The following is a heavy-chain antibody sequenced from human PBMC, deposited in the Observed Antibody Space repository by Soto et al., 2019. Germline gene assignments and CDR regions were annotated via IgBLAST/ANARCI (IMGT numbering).Heavy chain of an antibody. CDR2: INPNGGVT. Sequence: VQLVQSGAEVKKPGASVNVSCKTSGDSFNDYYIHWVRQAPGQGLEWMGWINPNGGVTKYAQKFQGRVTVTRDTSIRTVYMELSSLRSDDTAVYYCARESGGATATLDYYYFYMDVWGKGTTVTVSS. CDR1: GDSFNDYY. V-gene: IGHV1-2*02. J-gene: IGHJ6*03. CDR3: ARESGGATATLDYYYFYMDV. D-gene: IGHD5-12*01.